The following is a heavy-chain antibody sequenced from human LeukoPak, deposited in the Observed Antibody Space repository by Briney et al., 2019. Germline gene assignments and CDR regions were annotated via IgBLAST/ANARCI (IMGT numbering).Heavy chain of an antibody. CDR3: ARYSGMGYSPGTYSNS. CDR2: IYYTGST. Sequence: SETLSLTCTISGGSISSYFWSWIRQPPGKGLEWIGYIYYTGSTNYNPSLKSRVIISLDTSKNQFSLKLSSVSAADTAVYYCARYSGMGYSPGTYSNSWGQGTRVTVSS. V-gene: IGHV4-59*08. D-gene: IGHD1-26*01. J-gene: IGHJ4*02. CDR1: GGSISSYF.